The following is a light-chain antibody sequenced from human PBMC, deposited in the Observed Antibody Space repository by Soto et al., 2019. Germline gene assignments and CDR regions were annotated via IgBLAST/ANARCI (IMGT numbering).Light chain of an antibody. J-gene: IGLJ3*02. CDR2: EGS. Sequence: QSVLTQPASVSGSPGQSITISCTGTSSDVGSYNLVSWYRQHPGKAPKLMIYEGSSRPSGVSNRFSGSKSGNTASLTISGLQAEDEADYYCCSYASRSTFGVFGGGTKLTVL. CDR3: CSYASRSTFGV. CDR1: SSDVGSYNL. V-gene: IGLV2-23*03.